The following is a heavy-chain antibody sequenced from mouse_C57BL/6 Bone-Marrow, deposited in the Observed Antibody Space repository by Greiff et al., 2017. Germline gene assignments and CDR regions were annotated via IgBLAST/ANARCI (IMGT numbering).Heavy chain of an antibody. CDR2: IHPNSGST. CDR3: ARGLRRRAY. CDR1: GYTFTSYW. J-gene: IGHJ3*01. V-gene: IGHV1-64*01. D-gene: IGHD2-2*01. Sequence: QVQLQQPGAELVKPGASVKLSCKASGYTFTSYWMHWVKQRPGQGLEWIGMIHPNSGSTNYNEKFKSKDTLTVDKSSSTAYMQLSSLTSEDSAVYYCARGLRRRAYWGQGTLVTVSA.